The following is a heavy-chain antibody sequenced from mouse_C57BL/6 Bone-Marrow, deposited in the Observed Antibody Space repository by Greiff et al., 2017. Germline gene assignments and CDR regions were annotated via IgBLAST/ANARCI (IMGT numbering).Heavy chain of an antibody. CDR3: ARGDYDEFAY. CDR1: GYTFTSYW. CDR2: IHPSDSYT. J-gene: IGHJ3*01. Sequence: QVQLQQPGAELVMPGASVKLSCKASGYTFTSYWMHWVKQRPGQGLEWIGEIHPSDSYTNYNQKFKGKSTLTVDKSSSTAYMQLSSLTSEDSAVYYCARGDYDEFAYWGQGTLVTVSA. V-gene: IGHV1-69*01. D-gene: IGHD2-4*01.